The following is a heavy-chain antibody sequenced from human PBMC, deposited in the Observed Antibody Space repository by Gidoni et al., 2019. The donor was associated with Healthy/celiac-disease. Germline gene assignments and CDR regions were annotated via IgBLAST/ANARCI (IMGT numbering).Heavy chain of an antibody. Sequence: LRLSCAASGFTFDDYAMHWVRQAPGKGLEWVSGISWNSGSIGYADSVKGRFTISRDNAKNSLYLQMNSLRAEDTALYYCAKDGGGVAAAPSGYNWFDPWGQGTLVTVSS. CDR1: GFTFDDYA. V-gene: IGHV3-9*01. CDR2: ISWNSGSI. J-gene: IGHJ5*02. CDR3: AKDGGGVAAAPSGYNWFDP. D-gene: IGHD2-15*01.